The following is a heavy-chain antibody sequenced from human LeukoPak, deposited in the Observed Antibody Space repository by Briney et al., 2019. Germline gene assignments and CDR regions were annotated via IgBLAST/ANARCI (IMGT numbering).Heavy chain of an antibody. V-gene: IGHV3-7*01. CDR1: GFTFSSYE. D-gene: IGHD1-26*01. J-gene: IGHJ4*02. CDR2: IKQDGGER. CDR3: ARVEVGATWAFDY. Sequence: PGGSLRLSCAASGFTFSSYEMNWVRQAPGQGLEWVASIKQDGGERYYVDSVEGRFSTSRDNVKNSVFLQMNSLRAEDTAVYYCARVEVGATWAFDYWGQGTLVTVSS.